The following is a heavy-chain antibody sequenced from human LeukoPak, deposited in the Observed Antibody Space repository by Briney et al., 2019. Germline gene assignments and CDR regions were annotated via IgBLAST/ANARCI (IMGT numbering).Heavy chain of an antibody. CDR1: EFSVGSNY. CDR3: ARGPRCYQNT. Sequence: GGSLRLSCAASEFSVGSNYMTWVRQAPGKGLEWVSLIYSGGSTYYADSVKGRFTISRDNSKNTLYLQMNSLRAEDTAVYYCARGPRCYQNTGGQGTLVTVSS. V-gene: IGHV3-66*01. D-gene: IGHD2-15*01. CDR2: IYSGGST. J-gene: IGHJ4*02.